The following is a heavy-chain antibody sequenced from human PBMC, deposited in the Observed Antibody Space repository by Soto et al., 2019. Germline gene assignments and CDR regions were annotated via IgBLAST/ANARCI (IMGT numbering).Heavy chain of an antibody. J-gene: IGHJ6*02. V-gene: IGHV4-4*07. CDR3: ARARGELQGMYYYYGMDV. D-gene: IGHD1-7*01. CDR2: IYTSGST. Sequence: WETLSLTCTVSGCSISSYYWSWIRQPAGKGLEWIGRIYTSGSTNCNPSLKSRVTMSVDTSKNQFSLKLSSVTAADTAVYYCARARGELQGMYYYYGMDVWGQGTTVTVSS. CDR1: GCSISSYY.